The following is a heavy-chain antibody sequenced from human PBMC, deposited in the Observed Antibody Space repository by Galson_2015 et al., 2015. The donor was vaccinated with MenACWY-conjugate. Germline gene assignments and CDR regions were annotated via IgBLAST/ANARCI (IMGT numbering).Heavy chain of an antibody. CDR3: ARDQWGKLFDP. CDR2: IYFSGST. J-gene: IGHJ5*02. Sequence: LTCTGSGGSIESRTFYWGWFRQPPGKGLEWIGSIYFSGSTYYNSSLKSRVTISVDTYKNQFSLKVNSLTAADTAMYFCARDQWGKLFDPWGQGTQVTVSS. CDR1: GGSIESRTFY. V-gene: IGHV4-39*07. D-gene: IGHD1-26*01.